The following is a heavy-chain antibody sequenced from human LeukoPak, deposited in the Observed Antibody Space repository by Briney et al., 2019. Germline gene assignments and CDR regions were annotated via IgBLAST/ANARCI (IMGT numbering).Heavy chain of an antibody. Sequence: PSETLSLTCTVSDGFISSSSYYWGWIRQPPGKGLEWIGTIYYSGSTHYNASLKSRVTISVDTSKNQFSLKLNFVTAADTALYYCARGVEQQFDFWGQGTLVTVSS. CDR2: IYYSGST. CDR3: ARGVEQQFDF. D-gene: IGHD6-13*01. J-gene: IGHJ4*02. V-gene: IGHV4-39*07. CDR1: DGFISSSSYY.